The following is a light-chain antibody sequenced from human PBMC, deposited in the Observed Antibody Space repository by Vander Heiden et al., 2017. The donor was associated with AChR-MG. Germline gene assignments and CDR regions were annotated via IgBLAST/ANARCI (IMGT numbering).Light chain of an antibody. V-gene: IGLV1-40*01. Sequence: QSVPTHPPPASLSPGQRVTISCTPTSFNICAGYDVYWYQHLPGTAPKLLIYGNINRPSGIPDRFSGSKSGTSASLAITGLQAEDEADYYCQCFDSSRVVFGGGTKLTVL. CDR1: SFNICAGYD. J-gene: IGLJ2*01. CDR2: GNI. CDR3: QCFDSSRVV.